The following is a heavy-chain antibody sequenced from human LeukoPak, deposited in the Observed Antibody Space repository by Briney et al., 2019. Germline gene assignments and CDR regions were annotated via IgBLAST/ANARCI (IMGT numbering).Heavy chain of an antibody. J-gene: IGHJ4*02. V-gene: IGHV3-48*04. CDR1: GFTFSSFW. CDR2: ISSSGSTI. Sequence: GGSLRLSCAASGFTFSSFWMNWVRQAPGKGLEWVSYISSSGSTIYYADSVKGRFTISRDNAKNSLYLQMNSLRAEDTAVYYCARGRLLRNPFDYWGQGTLVTVSS. CDR3: ARGRLLRNPFDY. D-gene: IGHD2-21*01.